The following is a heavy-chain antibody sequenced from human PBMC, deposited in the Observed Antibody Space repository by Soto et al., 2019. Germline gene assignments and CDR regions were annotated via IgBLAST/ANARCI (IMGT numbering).Heavy chain of an antibody. J-gene: IGHJ4*02. CDR1: GGIFSSYA. V-gene: IGHV1-69*01. Sequence: QVKLVQSGAEVKKPGSSVKVSCKASGGIFSSYAISWLRQAPGQGLEWMGAVIPILGQAYYAQNFQDRVTITADESTRTAYMDLISLRSDDTAVYVCARVGGVGTTPGADFWGQGTLVTVSS. CDR2: VIPILGQA. D-gene: IGHD1-26*01. CDR3: ARVGGVGTTPGADF.